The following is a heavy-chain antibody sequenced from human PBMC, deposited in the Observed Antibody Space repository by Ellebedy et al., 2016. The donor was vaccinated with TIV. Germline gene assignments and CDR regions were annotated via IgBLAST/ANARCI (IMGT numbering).Heavy chain of an antibody. CDR1: GVSISSSSDY. CDR2: VDYSGRA. J-gene: IGHJ6*02. Sequence: MPSETLSLTCSVSGVSISSSSDYWGWIRPPPGKGLEWIGSVDYSGRAYNNPSLKSRVTSSVDTSKSQFSLQLSAVAAADTAVYYCARGRPAVVGALNYGLDVWGQGTTVTVSS. CDR3: ARGRPAVVGALNYGLDV. V-gene: IGHV4-39*07. D-gene: IGHD6-19*01.